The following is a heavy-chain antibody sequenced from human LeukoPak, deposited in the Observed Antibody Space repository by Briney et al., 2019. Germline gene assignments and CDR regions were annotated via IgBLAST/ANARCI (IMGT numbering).Heavy chain of an antibody. D-gene: IGHD3-10*01. V-gene: IGHV3-48*03. J-gene: IGHJ6*02. CDR1: GFTFSSYE. CDR3: ARDLLVRDPYYYYYGMDV. Sequence: PGGSLRLSCAASGFTFSSYEMNWVRQAPGKGLEWVSYISSSGSTIYYADSVKGRFTISRDNAKNSLYLQMNSLRAEDTAVYYCARDLLVRDPYYYYYGMDVWGQGTTVTVSS. CDR2: ISSSGSTI.